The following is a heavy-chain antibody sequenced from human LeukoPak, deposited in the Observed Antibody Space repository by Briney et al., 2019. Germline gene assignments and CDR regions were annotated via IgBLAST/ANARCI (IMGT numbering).Heavy chain of an antibody. D-gene: IGHD3-10*01. V-gene: IGHV3-49*03. CDR2: IRSKAYGGTT. Sequence: PLRLSCTVSGFTFGDYAMSWFRQAPGKELEWVAFIRSKAYGGTTEYAASVKGRFTISRDDSKSIAYLQMNSLKTEDTAVYSCTRGFDFYDSGTYSDYWGQGTLVTVSS. CDR1: GFTFGDYA. J-gene: IGHJ4*02. CDR3: TRGFDFYDSGTYSDY.